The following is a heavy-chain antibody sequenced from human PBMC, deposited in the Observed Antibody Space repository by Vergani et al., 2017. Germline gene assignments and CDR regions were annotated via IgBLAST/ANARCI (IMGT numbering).Heavy chain of an antibody. Sequence: QVQLVQSGAEVKKPGSSVKVSCKASGGTFSSYTISWVRQAPGQGLEWMGSIIPILGIANYAQKFQGRVTITADKSTSTAYMELSSLRSEDTAVYYCARARSDGYYDSSGYYYDAFDIWGQGTMVTVSS. J-gene: IGHJ3*02. CDR2: IIPILGIA. D-gene: IGHD3-22*01. CDR1: GGTFSSYT. V-gene: IGHV1-69*09. CDR3: ARARSDGYYDSSGYYYDAFDI.